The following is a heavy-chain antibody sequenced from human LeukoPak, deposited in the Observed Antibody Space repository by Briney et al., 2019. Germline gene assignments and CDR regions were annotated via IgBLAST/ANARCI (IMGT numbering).Heavy chain of an antibody. Sequence: GGSLRLSCAASGFTFSSYAMHWVRQAPGKGLEWVAVISYDGSNKYYADSVKGRFTISRDNSKNTLYLQMNSLRAEDTALYYCARDYYGMDVWGQGTTVTVSS. CDR3: ARDYYGMDV. V-gene: IGHV3-30*04. CDR2: ISYDGSNK. CDR1: GFTFSSYA. J-gene: IGHJ6*02.